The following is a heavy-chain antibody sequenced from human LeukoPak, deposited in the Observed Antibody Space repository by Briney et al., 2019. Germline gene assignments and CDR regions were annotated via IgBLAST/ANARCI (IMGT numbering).Heavy chain of an antibody. D-gene: IGHD3-16*01. J-gene: IGHJ6*02. V-gene: IGHV3-7*03. CDR3: ARGGGLDV. Sequence: GGSLRLSCAASGFTFSSYWMSWVRQAPGKGLEWVANMKQDGSEKYYVDSVKGRFTISRDNAKNSLYLQMSNLRAEDTAVYFRARGGGLDVWGQGATVTVSS. CDR2: MKQDGSEK. CDR1: GFTFSSYW.